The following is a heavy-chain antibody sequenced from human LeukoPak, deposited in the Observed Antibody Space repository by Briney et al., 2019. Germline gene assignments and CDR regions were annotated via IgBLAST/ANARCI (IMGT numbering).Heavy chain of an antibody. Sequence: ASVTVSCKASGYSFTNYVLSLMLQAPGQRLEWIGWISAYNGNTNYAQKLQGRVTMTTDTSTSTAYMDLRSLRSDDTAVYYCARGRLVASSTIDYWGQGTLVTVSS. J-gene: IGHJ4*02. CDR2: ISAYNGNT. V-gene: IGHV1-18*01. CDR3: ARGRLVASSTIDY. D-gene: IGHD5-12*01. CDR1: GYSFTNYV.